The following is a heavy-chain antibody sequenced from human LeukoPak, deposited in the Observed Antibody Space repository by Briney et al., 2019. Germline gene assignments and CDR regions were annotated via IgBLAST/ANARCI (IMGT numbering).Heavy chain of an antibody. V-gene: IGHV4-59*01. CDR2: IYYSGST. CDR1: GGSISSYY. CDR3: ARIPPRGPFDY. J-gene: IGHJ4*02. Sequence: PSETLSLTCTVSGGSISSYYWSWIRQPPGKGLEWIGYIYYSGSTNYNPSLKSRVTISVDTSKNQFSLNLNSVTAADTAVYYCARIPPRGPFDYWGQGTLVTVSS.